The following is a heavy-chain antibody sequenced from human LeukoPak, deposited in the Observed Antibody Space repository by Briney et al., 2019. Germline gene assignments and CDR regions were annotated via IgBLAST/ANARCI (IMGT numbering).Heavy chain of an antibody. Sequence: GGSLRLSCAASGFTFDDYGMSWVRQAPGKGLEWVSGINWNGGSTGYADSVKSRFTISRDNAKNSLYLQMNSLRAEDTALYHCARGRRFGDLFHPTYYFDYWGQGTQVTVSS. J-gene: IGHJ4*02. CDR2: INWNGGST. D-gene: IGHD3-10*01. CDR1: GFTFDDYG. V-gene: IGHV3-20*01. CDR3: ARGRRFGDLFHPTYYFDY.